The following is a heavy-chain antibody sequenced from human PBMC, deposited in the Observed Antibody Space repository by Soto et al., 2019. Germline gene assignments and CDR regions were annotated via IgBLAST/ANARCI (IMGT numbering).Heavy chain of an antibody. CDR2: INHSGST. D-gene: IGHD3-22*01. CDR3: ARGITMILVVQGDAPDKYCLDS. V-gene: IGHV4-34*02. J-gene: IGHJ4*02. Sequence: QVQLQQWGAGLLKPSETLSLTCAVYGGSFSGHYWSWIRQSPGKGLEWIGEINHSGSTNQNPSLKSRVTISVDTSKNQFSLKLKSVTAADTAVYYCARGITMILVVQGDAPDKYCLDSWGQGTQVTVSS. CDR1: GGSFSGHY.